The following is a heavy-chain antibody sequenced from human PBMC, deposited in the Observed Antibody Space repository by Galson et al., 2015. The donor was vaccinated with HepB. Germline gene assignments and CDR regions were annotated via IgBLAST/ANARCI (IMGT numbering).Heavy chain of an antibody. CDR2: MNPNSGHR. J-gene: IGHJ6*03. D-gene: IGHD2-2*01. Sequence: SVKVSCKASGYTFTRYDINWVRQATGQGLEWMGWMNPNSGHRGYAQKFQGRTTMTLNSSINTLYMELNSLGSEDTAVCYCARGPGASSIWGSYYYHYMDVWGKGTTVTVSS. CDR1: GYTFTRYD. V-gene: IGHV1-8*01. CDR3: ARGPGASSIWGSYYYHYMDV.